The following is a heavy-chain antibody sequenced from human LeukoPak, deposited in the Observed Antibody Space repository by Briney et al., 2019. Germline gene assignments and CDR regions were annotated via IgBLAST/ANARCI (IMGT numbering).Heavy chain of an antibody. D-gene: IGHD3-9*01. V-gene: IGHV3-21*03. CDR1: GFTFSSYS. CDR2: ISSSSSYI. Sequence: GGSLRLSCAASGFTFSSYSMHWVRQAPGKGLEWVSFISSSSSYIYYADSMKGRFTISRDNAKNSLYLQMNSLKTEDTGVYYCTTALNFDIFTGLYQPIAAFDVWGQGTLVTVSS. CDR3: TTALNFDIFTGLYQPIAAFDV. J-gene: IGHJ3*01.